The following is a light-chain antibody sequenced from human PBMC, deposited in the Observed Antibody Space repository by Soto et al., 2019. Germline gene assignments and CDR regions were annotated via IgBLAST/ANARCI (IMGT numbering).Light chain of an antibody. CDR2: DAS. V-gene: IGKV3-11*01. CDR1: QSVSSY. CDR3: QQRSNWRFT. J-gene: IGKJ3*01. Sequence: EIVLTQSPATLSLSPGERATLSCRASQSVSSYLAWYQQKPGQAPRLLIYDASNRATGIPARFSGGGSGTDFTLTIIRLEPDDFAVYYCQQRSNWRFTFGPGTRVDIK.